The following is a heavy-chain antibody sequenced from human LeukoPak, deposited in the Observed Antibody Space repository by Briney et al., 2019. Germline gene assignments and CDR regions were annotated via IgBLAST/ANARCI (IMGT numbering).Heavy chain of an antibody. V-gene: IGHV4-59*01. CDR1: GGSFSDYY. CDR3: ARVVYSHYWPEGMDV. CDR2: IYNSETT. J-gene: IGHJ6*02. D-gene: IGHD4-11*01. Sequence: PSETLSLTCAVYGGSFSDYYWSWIRQPPGKGLEWIGYIYNSETTNYNPSLESRVTISEDTSKNQFSLMLTSVTAADTAVYYCARVVYSHYWPEGMDVWGQGTTVTVSS.